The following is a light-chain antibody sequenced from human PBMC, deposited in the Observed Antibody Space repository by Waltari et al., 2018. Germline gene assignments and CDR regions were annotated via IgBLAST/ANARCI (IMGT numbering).Light chain of an antibody. J-gene: IGKJ1*01. CDR3: QKYGRLPAT. CDR2: DAS. CDR1: QSVSRT. V-gene: IGKV3-20*01. Sequence: EIVLTQSPGTLSLSPGESATLSCRASQSVSRTLAWYQQKPGQAPRLLIYDASTRATGIADRFSGSGSGTDFSLTISRLEPEDFAVYYCQKYGRLPATFGQGTKVEI.